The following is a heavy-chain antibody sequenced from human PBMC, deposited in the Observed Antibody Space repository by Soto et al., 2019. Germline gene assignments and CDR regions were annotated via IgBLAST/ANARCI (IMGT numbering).Heavy chain of an antibody. CDR2: INHSGST. CDR1: GGSFSGYY. Sequence: PSETLSLTCAVYGGSFSGYYWSWIRQPPGKGLEWIGEINHSGSTNYNPSLKSRVTISVDTSKNQFSLKLSSVTAAETAVYYCARGYGYRFDYWGQGTLVTGSS. V-gene: IGHV4-34*01. J-gene: IGHJ4*02. CDR3: ARGYGYRFDY. D-gene: IGHD1-1*01.